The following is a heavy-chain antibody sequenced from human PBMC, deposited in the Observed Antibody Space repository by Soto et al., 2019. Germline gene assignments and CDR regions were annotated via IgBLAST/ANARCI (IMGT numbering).Heavy chain of an antibody. D-gene: IGHD3-16*01. CDR2: IRTRDYGATT. Sequence: GGSLRLSCTGSGSGFDESALSWVRQGPGKGLEWVGFIRTRDYGATTRYAASVKDRFTMSRDDSKNIVYLHMNSLKVEDTAMYYCTKGAVFGPFDPWGQGTQVTVSS. CDR3: TKGAVFGPFDP. V-gene: IGHV3-49*04. CDR1: GSGFDESA. J-gene: IGHJ5*02.